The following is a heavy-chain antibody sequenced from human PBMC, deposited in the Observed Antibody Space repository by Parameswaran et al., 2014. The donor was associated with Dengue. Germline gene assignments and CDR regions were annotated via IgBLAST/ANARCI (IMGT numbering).Heavy chain of an antibody. D-gene: IGHD4-17*01. Sequence: WVRQAPGQGLEWMGGIIPIFGTANYAQKFQGRVTITADESTSTAYMELSSLRSEDTAVYYCARVHPATTVTTSAYYGMDVWGQGTTVTVSS. CDR2: IIPIFGTA. V-gene: IGHV1-69*01. J-gene: IGHJ6*02. CDR3: ARVHPATTVTTSAYYGMDV.